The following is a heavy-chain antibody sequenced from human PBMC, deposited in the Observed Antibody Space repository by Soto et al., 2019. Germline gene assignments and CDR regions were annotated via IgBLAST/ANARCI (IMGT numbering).Heavy chain of an antibody. J-gene: IGHJ6*02. CDR3: SRDVLRVAPLLGYYYYYGMDV. D-gene: IGHD1-26*01. CDR1: GGSISSGDYY. CDR2: IYYSGST. V-gene: IGHV4-30-4*01. Sequence: PSETLSLTCTVSGGSISSGDYYWSWVRQPPGKGLEWIGYIYYSGSTYYNPSLKSRVTISVDTSKNQFSLKLSFVTAADTAVYYCSRDVLRVAPLLGYYYYYGMDVWGQGTTVTVSS.